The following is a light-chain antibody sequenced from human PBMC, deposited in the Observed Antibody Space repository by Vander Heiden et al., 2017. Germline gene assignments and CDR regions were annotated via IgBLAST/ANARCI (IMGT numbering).Light chain of an antibody. J-gene: IGKJ5*01. CDR3: QRRTDWIT. Sequence: EIVFTQSPATPSLSPGERANLPCRARPSVGSYLVWYQQKPGQALRLLIVDATNRATGNPSRCSGSGTGTDFTLTSISLEPEDFAVYYCQRRTDWITFGPGTRLEIK. CDR1: PSVGSY. CDR2: DAT. V-gene: IGKV3-11*01.